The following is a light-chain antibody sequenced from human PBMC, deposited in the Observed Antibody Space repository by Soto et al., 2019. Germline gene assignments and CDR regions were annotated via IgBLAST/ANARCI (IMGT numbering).Light chain of an antibody. CDR3: HQRQYWPPIT. CDR2: DAS. CDR1: QSVSSY. Sequence: IMLYHALATLSLSNGEGATLSCRASQSVSSYLGWYQQRPGQAPRLLIYDASNRATGIPARFSGSGSGTDFTLTISSLGPEDFAVYYCHQRQYWPPITFGQGRRLEV. V-gene: IGKV3-11*01. J-gene: IGKJ5*01.